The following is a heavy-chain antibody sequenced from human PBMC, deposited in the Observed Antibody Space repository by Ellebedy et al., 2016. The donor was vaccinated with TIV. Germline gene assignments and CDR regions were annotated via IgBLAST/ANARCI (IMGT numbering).Heavy chain of an antibody. J-gene: IGHJ2*01. CDR1: GFTFTKSA. Sequence: AASVKVSCKASGFTFTKSAVQWVRQARGQRLEWIGWIVVGSGNTHYAQKFQERVTITRDMSKRTAYMELSSLRSEDTAVYYCAADSVVGPSASWYFDLWGRGTLVTVSS. V-gene: IGHV1-58*01. CDR2: IVVGSGNT. D-gene: IGHD2-15*01. CDR3: AADSVVGPSASWYFDL.